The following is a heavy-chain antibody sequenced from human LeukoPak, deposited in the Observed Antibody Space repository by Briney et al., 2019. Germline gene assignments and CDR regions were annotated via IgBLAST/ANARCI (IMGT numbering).Heavy chain of an antibody. CDR3: ARADRLHGGPYLIGP. D-gene: IGHD2-21*01. V-gene: IGHV1-2*02. CDR1: GYSFTDYY. Sequence: ASVKVSCKTSGYSFTDYYMHWVRQAPGQGLEWMGWINPNSGGTSSAQKFQGRVTMTRDTSISTVYMEVSWLTSDDTAIYYCARADRLHGGPYLIGPWGQGTLVTISS. J-gene: IGHJ5*02. CDR2: INPNSGGT.